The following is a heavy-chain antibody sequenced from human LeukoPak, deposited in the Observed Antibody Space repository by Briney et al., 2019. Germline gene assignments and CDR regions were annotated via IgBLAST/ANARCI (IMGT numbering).Heavy chain of an antibody. D-gene: IGHD5-24*01. Sequence: ASVKVSCKASGYTFTSYYMHWVRQAPGQGLEWMGIINPSGGSTSYAQKFQGRVTMTRDMSTGTVYMELSSLRSEDTAVYYCAVERRDGYNSADYWGQGTLVTVSS. CDR1: GYTFTSYY. J-gene: IGHJ4*02. V-gene: IGHV1-46*01. CDR3: AVERRDGYNSADY. CDR2: INPSGGST.